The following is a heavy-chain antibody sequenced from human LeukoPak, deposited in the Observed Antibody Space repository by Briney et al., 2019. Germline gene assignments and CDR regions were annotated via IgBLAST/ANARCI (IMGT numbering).Heavy chain of an antibody. V-gene: IGHV4-4*02. D-gene: IGHD2-2*01. CDR1: GGSISSSNW. CDR3: ATLGCSSTSCYGEMAPPLY. J-gene: IGHJ4*02. Sequence: SETLSLTCAVSGGSISSSNWWSWVRQPPGKGLGWIGEIYHSGSTNYNPSLKSRVTISVDTSKNQFSLKLSSVTAADTAVYYCATLGCSSTSCYGEMAPPLYWGQGTLVTVSS. CDR2: IYHSGST.